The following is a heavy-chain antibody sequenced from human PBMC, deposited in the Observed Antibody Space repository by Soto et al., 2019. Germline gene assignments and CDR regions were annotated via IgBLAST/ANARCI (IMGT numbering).Heavy chain of an antibody. CDR1: GGSFSGYY. CDR3: ARDRFRYYGSGSRYMDV. J-gene: IGHJ6*03. Sequence: SETLSLTCAVYGGSFSGYYWSWIRQPPGKGLEWIGEINHSGSTNYNPSLKSRVTISVDTSKNQFSLKLSSVTAADTAVYYCARDRFRYYGSGSRYMDVWGKGTTVTVS. D-gene: IGHD3-10*01. V-gene: IGHV4-34*01. CDR2: INHSGST.